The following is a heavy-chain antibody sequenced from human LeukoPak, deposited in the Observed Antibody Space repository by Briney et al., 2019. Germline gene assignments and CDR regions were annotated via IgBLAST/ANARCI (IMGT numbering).Heavy chain of an antibody. CDR3: AKDFGGVSNF. J-gene: IGHJ4*02. CDR1: GFTFSHYG. V-gene: IGHV3-30*18. CDR2: ISPDGNNK. D-gene: IGHD3-16*01. Sequence: GRSLRISRFASGFTFSHYGMHWGRRAPGKGLEWVALISPDGNNKYYADSLKGRFTISRDNSKNTLYLQMNSLRLEDTALFYCAKDFGGVSNFWGQGTLVTVSS.